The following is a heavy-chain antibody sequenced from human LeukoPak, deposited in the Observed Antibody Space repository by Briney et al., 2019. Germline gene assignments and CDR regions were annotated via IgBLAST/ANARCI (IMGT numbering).Heavy chain of an antibody. Sequence: PSQTLSLTCTVSGGSISSGSYYWSWIRQPAGKGLEWIGRIYTSGSTYYNPSLKSRATISVDTSKNQFSLKLSSVTAADTAVYYCARGSGYLLDRDYWGQGTLVTVSS. D-gene: IGHD3-22*01. J-gene: IGHJ4*02. CDR3: ARGSGYLLDRDY. CDR2: IYTSGST. CDR1: GGSISSGSYY. V-gene: IGHV4-61*02.